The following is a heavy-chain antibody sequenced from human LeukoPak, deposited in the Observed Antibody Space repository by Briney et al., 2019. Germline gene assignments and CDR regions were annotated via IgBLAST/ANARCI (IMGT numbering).Heavy chain of an antibody. CDR1: GYTFTSYD. D-gene: IGHD2-2*01. J-gene: IGHJ4*02. CDR3: AGSKIEMPTYYFDY. V-gene: IGHV1-8*01. CDR2: MNPNSGNT. Sequence: ASVKVSCKASGYTFTSYDINWVRQATGQGLEWMGWMNPNSGNTGYAQKFQGRVTMTRNTSISTAYMELSSLRSEDTAVYYCAGSKIEMPTYYFDYWGQGTLVTVSS.